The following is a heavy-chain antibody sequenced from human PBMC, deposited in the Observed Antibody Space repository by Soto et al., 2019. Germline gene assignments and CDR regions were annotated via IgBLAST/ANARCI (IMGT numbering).Heavy chain of an antibody. D-gene: IGHD3-22*01. CDR1: GGTFSSYA. CDR3: ARDRDPYDSSGYYYFPD. V-gene: IGHV1-69*01. J-gene: IGHJ4*02. CDR2: IIPIFGTA. Sequence: QVQLVQSGAEVKKPGSSVKVSCKASGGTFSSYAISWVRQAPGQGLEWVGGIIPIFGTANYAQKFQGRVTITADESTSTAYMELSSLRSEDTAVYYCARDRDPYDSSGYYYFPDWGQGTLVTVSS.